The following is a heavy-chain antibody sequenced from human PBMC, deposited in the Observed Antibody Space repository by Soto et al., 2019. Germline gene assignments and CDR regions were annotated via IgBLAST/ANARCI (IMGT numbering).Heavy chain of an antibody. CDR2: IYYSGST. V-gene: IGHV4-30-4*01. CDR1: GGSISSGDYY. D-gene: IGHD6-13*01. Sequence: LSLTCTVSGGSISSGDYYWSWIRQPPGKGLEWIGYIYYSGSTYYNPSLKSRVTISVDTSKNQFSLKLSSVTAADTAVYYCARAPYPSSWYLAWFDPWGQGTLVTVSS. J-gene: IGHJ5*02. CDR3: ARAPYPSSWYLAWFDP.